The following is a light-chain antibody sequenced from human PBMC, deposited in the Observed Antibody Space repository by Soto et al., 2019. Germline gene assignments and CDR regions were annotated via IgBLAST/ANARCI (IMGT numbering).Light chain of an antibody. CDR2: EVS. V-gene: IGLV2-14*01. Sequence: QSALTQPASVSGSPGQSITISCTGTSSDVGGYIYVSWYQQHPGKAPKLMIYEVSNRPSGVSNRFSGSKSGNTASLTISGLQAEDEADYYCSSYTSSSPRVFGGGTKLTVL. CDR1: SSDVGGYIY. J-gene: IGLJ3*02. CDR3: SSYTSSSPRV.